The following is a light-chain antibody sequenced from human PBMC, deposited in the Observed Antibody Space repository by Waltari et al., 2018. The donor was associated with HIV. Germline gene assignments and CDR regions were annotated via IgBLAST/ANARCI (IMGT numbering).Light chain of an antibody. J-gene: IGKJ1*01. Sequence: EIVMTQSPAILSVSPGESATLSCRASQSVSSTLAWYQQKPGQPPRLLIYGASTSATGIPARFSGSGSGTEFTLTISSLQSEDFAVYYCQQYSNWPGTFGQGTKVEIK. CDR2: GAS. CDR3: QQYSNWPGT. V-gene: IGKV3-15*01. CDR1: QSVSST.